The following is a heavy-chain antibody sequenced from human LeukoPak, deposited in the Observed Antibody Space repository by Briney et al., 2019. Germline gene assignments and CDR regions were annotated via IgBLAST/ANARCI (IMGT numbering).Heavy chain of an antibody. D-gene: IGHD5-24*01. V-gene: IGHV3-7*01. CDR1: GFTFSSYW. Sequence: TGGSLRLSCAASGFTFSSYWMSWVRQAPGKGLEWVANIKQDGSEKYYVDSVKGRFTISRDNAKNSLYLQMNSLRAEDTAVYYCARVRRRDGYNFVGSDYWGQGTLVTVSS. J-gene: IGHJ4*02. CDR2: IKQDGSEK. CDR3: ARVRRRDGYNFVGSDY.